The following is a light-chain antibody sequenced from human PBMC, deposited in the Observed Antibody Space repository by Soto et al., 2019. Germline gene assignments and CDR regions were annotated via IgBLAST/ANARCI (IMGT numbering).Light chain of an antibody. Sequence: QSALTQPASVWGSPGQSITISCSGSISDVGSSGPVSWYQHHPGQVPKLIIYEGSRRPSGVSSRFSGSKTGNTASLKITGLQAEDEANYYCCSYVGARTYVFGTGTKVTVL. CDR2: EGS. J-gene: IGLJ1*01. CDR3: CSYVGARTYV. CDR1: ISDVGSSGP. V-gene: IGLV2-23*01.